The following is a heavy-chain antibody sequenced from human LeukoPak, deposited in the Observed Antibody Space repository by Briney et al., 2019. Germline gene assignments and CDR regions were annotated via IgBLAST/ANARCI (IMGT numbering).Heavy chain of an antibody. V-gene: IGHV1-2*06. J-gene: IGHJ4*02. CDR2: INPNSGGT. CDR3: ARSKCSGGSCYRAFDY. D-gene: IGHD2-15*01. CDR1: GYTFTGYY. Sequence: GASVKVSCKASGYTFTGYYKHWVRQAPGQGLEWMVRINPNSGGTNYAQKFQGRVTMTRDTSISTAYMELSRLRSDDTAVYYCARSKCSGGSCYRAFDYWGPGTLVTVSS.